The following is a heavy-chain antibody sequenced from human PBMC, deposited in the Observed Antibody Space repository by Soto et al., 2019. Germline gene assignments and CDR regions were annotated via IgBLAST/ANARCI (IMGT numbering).Heavy chain of an antibody. CDR3: ARGPHYYGSGSYYIDY. J-gene: IGHJ4*02. D-gene: IGHD3-10*01. V-gene: IGHV4-34*01. CDR1: GGSFSGYY. Sequence: SETLSLTCAVYGGSFSGYYWSWIRQPPGKGLEWIGEINHSGSTNYNPSLKSRVTISVDTSKNQFSLKLSSVTAADTAVYYCARGPHYYGSGSYYIDYWGQGTLVTVSS. CDR2: INHSGST.